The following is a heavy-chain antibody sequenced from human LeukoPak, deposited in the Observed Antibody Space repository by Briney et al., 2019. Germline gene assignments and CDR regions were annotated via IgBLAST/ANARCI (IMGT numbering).Heavy chain of an antibody. CDR3: ARDRDPYSSGCLDY. V-gene: IGHV3-7*01. CDR1: GFTFSSYW. Sequence: GGSLRLSCAASGFTFSSYWMSWVRQTPGKGLEWVANIKPDGSEKYYVDSVKGRFTISRDNAKNSLYLQMNSLRAEDTAVYYCARDRDPYSSGCLDYWGQGTLVTVSS. J-gene: IGHJ4*02. CDR2: IKPDGSEK. D-gene: IGHD6-19*01.